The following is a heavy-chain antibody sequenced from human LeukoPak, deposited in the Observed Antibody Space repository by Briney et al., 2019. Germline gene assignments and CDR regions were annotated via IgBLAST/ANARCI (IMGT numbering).Heavy chain of an antibody. CDR2: IYYSGNT. J-gene: IGHJ5*02. CDR3: ARTAGTRWFDP. CDR1: GDSISTSNSY. V-gene: IGHV4-39*07. D-gene: IGHD6-13*01. Sequence: SETLSLTCTVSGDSISTSNSYWGWIRQPSGKGLEWIGSIYYSGNTYYNASLKSRVTISVDTSKNQFSLKLSSVTAADTAVYYCARTAGTRWFDPWGQGTLVTVSS.